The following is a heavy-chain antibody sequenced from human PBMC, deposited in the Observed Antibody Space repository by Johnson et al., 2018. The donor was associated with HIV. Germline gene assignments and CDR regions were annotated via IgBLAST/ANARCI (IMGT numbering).Heavy chain of an antibody. Sequence: VQLVESGGGLVQPGGSLRLSCAASGFTFSSYWMHWVRQAPGKGLVWVSRINSDGSSTSYADSVKGRFTISRDNAKNTLYLQMNSLRAEDTAVYYCAKDSRRWGAFSDAFDIWGQGTMVTVSS. J-gene: IGHJ3*02. V-gene: IGHV3-74*01. CDR2: INSDGSST. CDR3: AKDSRRWGAFSDAFDI. D-gene: IGHD1-26*01. CDR1: GFTFSSYW.